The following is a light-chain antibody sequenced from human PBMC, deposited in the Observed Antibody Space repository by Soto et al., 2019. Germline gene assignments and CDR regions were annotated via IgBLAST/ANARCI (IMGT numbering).Light chain of an antibody. CDR1: QSVNKY. CDR2: AAS. J-gene: IGKJ4*01. V-gene: IGKV1-39*01. CDR3: QQSFSTPLS. Sequence: DIQMTQSPSSLSASVGDRVTISCRASQSVNKYLNWYQQKPGNVPTLLIYAASTLHGGVPSRFNGSGFGTDFTVTISNLQPEDFATYYCQQSFSTPLSFGGGTKVEIK.